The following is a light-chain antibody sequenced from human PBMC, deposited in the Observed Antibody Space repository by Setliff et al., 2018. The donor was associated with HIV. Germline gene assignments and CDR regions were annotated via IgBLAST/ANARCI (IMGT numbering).Light chain of an antibody. Sequence: SYELTQPPSVSVSPGQTASITCSGDKLGDKYACWYQQKPGQSPVLVIYRDNKRPSGIPERFSGSNSGNTATLTISGTQAMDEADYYCQAWDSSTLYVFGTGTKVTVL. CDR1: KLGDKY. J-gene: IGLJ1*01. V-gene: IGLV3-1*01. CDR3: QAWDSSTLYV. CDR2: RDN.